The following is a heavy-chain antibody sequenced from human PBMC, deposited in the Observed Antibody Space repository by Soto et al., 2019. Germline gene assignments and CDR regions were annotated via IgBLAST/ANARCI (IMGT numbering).Heavy chain of an antibody. J-gene: IGHJ4*02. V-gene: IGHV3-33*01. CDR1: GFTFSSYG. Sequence: QVQLVESGGGVVQPGRSLRLSCAASGFTFSSYGMHWVRQAPGKGLEWVAVIWYDGSNKYYADSVKGRFTISRDNSKNTLYLQMNSLRAEDTAVYYCARAGNYYDSSGALDYWGQGTLVTVSS. CDR3: ARAGNYYDSSGALDY. CDR2: IWYDGSNK. D-gene: IGHD3-22*01.